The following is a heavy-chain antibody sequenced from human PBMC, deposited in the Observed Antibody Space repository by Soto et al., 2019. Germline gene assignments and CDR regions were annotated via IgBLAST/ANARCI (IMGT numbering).Heavy chain of an antibody. CDR1: GYTFTSYG. CDR2: INIYSGDA. D-gene: IGHD3-22*01. CDR3: ARALYYYDNSGLAY. Sequence: QVRLEQSGPEVKKTGASVKVSCKASGYTFTSYGISWVRQAPGQGLEWMGWINIYSGDANYAQSFPDRVTMTRDTPTNKVYMEMRTLRADDTAVYYCARALYYYDNSGLAYWGQGTLVTVSS. V-gene: IGHV1-18*01. J-gene: IGHJ4*02.